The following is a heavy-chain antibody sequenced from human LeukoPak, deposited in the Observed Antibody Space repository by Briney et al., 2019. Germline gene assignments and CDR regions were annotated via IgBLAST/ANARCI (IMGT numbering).Heavy chain of an antibody. CDR2: ISNSGTYT. J-gene: IGHJ4*02. D-gene: IGHD6-19*01. Sequence: GGSLRLSCAASGFTFSDEYMSWTRQAPGKGLEWVSYISNSGTYTNYADSVRGRFTISRDNAKHSLYLQMNSLRAEDTAVYYCARSRGAGPGAYFDYWGQGTLVTVSS. V-gene: IGHV3-11*03. CDR1: GFTFSDEY. CDR3: ARSRGAGPGAYFDY.